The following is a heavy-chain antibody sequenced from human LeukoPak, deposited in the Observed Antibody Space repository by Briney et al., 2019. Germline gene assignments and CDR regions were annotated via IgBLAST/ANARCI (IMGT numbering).Heavy chain of an antibody. CDR3: ARDASYYDSSGQPAFDI. V-gene: IGHV3-21*01. D-gene: IGHD3-22*01. CDR1: GFTFISYN. J-gene: IGHJ3*02. CDR2: ISSQSTFI. Sequence: GGSLRLSCAASGFTFISYNMNWVRKAPGKGLGWVSSISSQSTFIYYADSVKGRFTISRDNAKESVHLEMDSLRAEDTAVYYCARDASYYDSSGQPAFDIWGQGTLVTVSS.